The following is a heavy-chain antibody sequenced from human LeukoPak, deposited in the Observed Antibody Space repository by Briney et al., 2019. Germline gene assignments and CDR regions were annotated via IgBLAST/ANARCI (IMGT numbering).Heavy chain of an antibody. CDR2: ISAYNVNT. CDR3: ATSSRGSGSYYNEFDY. D-gene: IGHD3-10*01. V-gene: IGHV1-18*01. CDR1: VYTLTSYG. Sequence: ASVTVSCMPSVYTLTSYGISWVRQAPRQAREWVGWISAYNVNTNYAQKLQGRVTMTPDTSPSTAYMELRSLRSDDTAVYYCATSSRGSGSYYNEFDYWGQGTLVTVS. J-gene: IGHJ4*02.